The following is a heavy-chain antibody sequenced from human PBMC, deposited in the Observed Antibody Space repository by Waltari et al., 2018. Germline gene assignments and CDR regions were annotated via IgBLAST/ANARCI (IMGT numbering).Heavy chain of an antibody. CDR1: GGTFSSYA. V-gene: IGHV1-69*10. J-gene: IGHJ4*02. D-gene: IGHD4-17*01. CDR2: IIPILGIA. CDR3: ARRGYGGNSDFDY. Sequence: QVQLVQSGAEVKKPGSSVKVPCKASGGTFSSYALSWVRQAPGQGLEWMGGIIPILGIANYAQKFQGRVTITADKSTSTAYMELSSLRSEDTAVYYCARRGYGGNSDFDYWGQGTLVTVSS.